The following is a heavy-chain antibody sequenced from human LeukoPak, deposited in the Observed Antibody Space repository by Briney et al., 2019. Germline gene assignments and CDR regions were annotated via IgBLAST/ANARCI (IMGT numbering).Heavy chain of an antibody. D-gene: IGHD2-15*01. J-gene: IGHJ4*02. CDR3: AKQLGYCSDGSCYFPY. CDR1: GFTFSSSA. Sequence: GGSLRLSCAASGFTFSSSAMSWVRQAPGEGLEWVSAISNNGGYTYYADSVQGRFTISRDNSKSTLCLQMNSLRAEDTAVYYCAKQLGYCSDGSCYFPYWGQGTLVTVSS. V-gene: IGHV3-23*01. CDR2: ISNNGGYT.